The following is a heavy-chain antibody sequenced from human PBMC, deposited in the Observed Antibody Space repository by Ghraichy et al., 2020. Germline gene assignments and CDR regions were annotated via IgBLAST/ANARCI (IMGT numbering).Heavy chain of an antibody. Sequence: SETLSLTCTVSGGSISSGGYYWSWIRQHPGKGLEWIGYIYYSGSTYYNPSLKSRVTISVDTSKNQFSLKLSSVTAADTAVYYCARDRRAVAGEEAWGQGTLVTVSS. D-gene: IGHD6-19*01. J-gene: IGHJ5*02. CDR3: ARDRRAVAGEEA. CDR1: GGSISSGGYY. CDR2: IYYSGST. V-gene: IGHV4-31*03.